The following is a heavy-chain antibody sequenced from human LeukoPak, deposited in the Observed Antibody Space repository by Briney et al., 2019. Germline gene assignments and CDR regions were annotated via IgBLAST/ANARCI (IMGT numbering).Heavy chain of an antibody. J-gene: IGHJ4*02. D-gene: IGHD5-24*01. CDR1: GFIFDEYT. CDR3: ARDMWDGYNTYSFDS. CDR2: ISWGAGDS. Sequence: PGGSLRLSCAASGFIFDEYTMHWVRQAPGKGLEWVALISWGAGDSYYADSVRGRFTISRDNSDNSLFLQMNSLGTEDTALYYCARDMWDGYNTYSFDSWGQGTLVIVSS. V-gene: IGHV3-43*01.